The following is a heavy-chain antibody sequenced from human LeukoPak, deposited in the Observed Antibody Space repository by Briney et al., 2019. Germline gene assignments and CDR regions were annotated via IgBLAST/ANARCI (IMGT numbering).Heavy chain of an antibody. V-gene: IGHV4-59*08. J-gene: IGHJ4*02. CDR1: GGSISSYY. Sequence: SETLSLTCTVSGGSISSYYWSWIRQPPGKGLEWIGYICYSGSTNYNPSLKSRVTISVDTSKNQFSLILSSVTAADTAVYYCARRIGTTSSGYYPYWGQGTLVTVSS. CDR3: ARRIGTTSSGYYPY. CDR2: ICYSGST. D-gene: IGHD3-22*01.